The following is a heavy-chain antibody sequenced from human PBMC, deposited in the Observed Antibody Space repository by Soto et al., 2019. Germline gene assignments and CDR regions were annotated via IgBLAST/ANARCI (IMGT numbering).Heavy chain of an antibody. D-gene: IGHD2-8*01. V-gene: IGHV3-64D*08. CDR1: GFTFSDFA. Sequence: EVQLVESGGGLAQPGGSLRLSCSASGFTFSDFALHWVRQAPGKGLQYLSAITNSGTDTYYADSVKGRFTISRDNSKNTLYLQMSSLRPEDTAVYYCAKDTNYYASAGSYFDPWGQGTLVTVSS. CDR2: ITNSGTDT. CDR3: AKDTNYYASAGSYFDP. J-gene: IGHJ4*02.